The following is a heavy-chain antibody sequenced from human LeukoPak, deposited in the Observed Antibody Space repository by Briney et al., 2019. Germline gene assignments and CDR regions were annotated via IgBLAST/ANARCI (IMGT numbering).Heavy chain of an antibody. CDR3: AKDWGYSTSQGYYFDY. J-gene: IGHJ4*02. D-gene: IGHD6-13*01. CDR1: GGSITSTFW. V-gene: IGHV4-4*02. Sequence: PSETLSLTCAVSGGSITSTFWWTWVRQPPGKGLEWIGDIYYSGNTNYNPSLKSRVTISVDKSNNQFSLNLSSVTAADTAVYYCAKDWGYSTSQGYYFDYWGQGTVVTVSS. CDR2: IYYSGNT.